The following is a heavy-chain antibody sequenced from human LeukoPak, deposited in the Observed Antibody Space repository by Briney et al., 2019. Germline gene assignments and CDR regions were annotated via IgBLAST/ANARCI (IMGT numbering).Heavy chain of an antibody. CDR2: ISGSGGST. CDR3: ARGRRYCSGGSCYSKANYYYYYMDV. CDR1: GFTFSSCA. V-gene: IGHV3-23*01. J-gene: IGHJ6*03. D-gene: IGHD2-15*01. Sequence: GGFLRLSCAASGFTFSSCAMSWVRQAPGKGLEWVSAISGSGGSTYYADSVKGRFTISRDNAKNSLYLQINSLRAEDTAVYYCARGRRYCSGGSCYSKANYYYYYMDVWGKGTTVTISS.